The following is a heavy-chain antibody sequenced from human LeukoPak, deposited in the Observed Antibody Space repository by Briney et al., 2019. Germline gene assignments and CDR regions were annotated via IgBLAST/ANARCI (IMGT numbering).Heavy chain of an antibody. CDR3: ASVLEGAGAFDI. D-gene: IGHD3-3*01. V-gene: IGHV1-2*02. CDR1: GYTFTGYY. J-gene: IGHJ3*02. CDR2: INPNSGGT. Sequence: ASVKVSCKASGYTFTGYYMHWVRQAPGQGLEWTGWINPNSGGTNYAQKFQGRVTMTRDTSISTAYMELSRLRSDDTAVYYCASVLEGAGAFDIWGQGTMVTVSS.